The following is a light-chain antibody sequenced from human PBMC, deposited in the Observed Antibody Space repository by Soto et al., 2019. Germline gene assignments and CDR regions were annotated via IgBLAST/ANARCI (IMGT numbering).Light chain of an antibody. J-gene: IGKJ1*01. CDR1: QSVSSSY. CDR2: GAS. Sequence: ELVLTQSPGTLSLSPGERATLSCRASQSVSSSYLAWNQQKPGQAPRLLIYGASSRATGIPDRFSGSGSGGDFTLNISRLEPEDFAVYYCQHYGSSWTFGQGTKVEIK. V-gene: IGKV3-20*01. CDR3: QHYGSSWT.